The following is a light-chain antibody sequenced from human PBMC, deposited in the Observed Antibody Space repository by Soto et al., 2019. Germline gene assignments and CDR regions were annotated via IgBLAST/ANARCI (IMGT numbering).Light chain of an antibody. CDR2: DTS. CDR1: QSVGSK. CDR3: QQYNTWRSIT. V-gene: IGKV3-15*01. Sequence: EIVMTQSPATLSVSPGERATLSCRASQSVGSKVAWYQQKPGQAPRLLIYDTSTRATGIPARFSGSGFGTEFTLTITSQQSEDFAVYHCQQYNTWRSITFGQGTRLEIK. J-gene: IGKJ5*01.